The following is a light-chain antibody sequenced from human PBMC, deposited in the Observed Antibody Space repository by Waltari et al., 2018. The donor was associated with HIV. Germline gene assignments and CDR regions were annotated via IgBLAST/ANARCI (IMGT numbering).Light chain of an antibody. CDR1: SCNIASTT. V-gene: IGLV1-44*01. CDR2: SNN. Sequence: QPVLTQPPSASGAPGQSVIIACSRTSCNIASTTVNCYRQPPGTAPKLLVYSNNQRPSGVPDRFSGSKSGTSASLAISGLQSGDEADYYCAAWEDSLNGPNYVFGSGTTVTVL. J-gene: IGLJ1*01. CDR3: AAWEDSLNGPNYV.